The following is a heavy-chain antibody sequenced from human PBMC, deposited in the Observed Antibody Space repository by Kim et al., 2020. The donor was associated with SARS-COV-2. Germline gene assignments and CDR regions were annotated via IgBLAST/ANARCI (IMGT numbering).Heavy chain of an antibody. CDR3: ARERGGVTNAFDI. CDR2: IRRGDGGT. V-gene: IGHV3-23*01. D-gene: IGHD3-10*01. CDR1: GFTVNTYA. Sequence: GGSLRLSCAASGFTVNTYAMSWVRQAPGKGLEWVSDIRRGDGGTFYADSVKGRFTISRDNSKNTLYLQMSSLRAEDTALYYCARERGGVTNAFDIWGQGT. J-gene: IGHJ3*02.